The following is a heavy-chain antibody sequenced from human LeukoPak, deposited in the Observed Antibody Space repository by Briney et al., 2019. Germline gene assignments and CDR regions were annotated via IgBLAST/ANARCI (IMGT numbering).Heavy chain of an antibody. CDR1: GGSISSYY. V-gene: IGHV4-59*01. CDR2: IYYSGST. D-gene: IGHD3-9*01. CDR3: AREDRVLRYFDWLPSYYMDV. Sequence: PSETLSLTCTVSGGSISSYYWSWIRQPPGKGLEWIGYIYYSGSTNYNPSLKSRVTISVDTSKNQFSLKLSSVTAADTAVYYCAREDRVLRYFDWLPSYYMDVWGKGTTVTVSS. J-gene: IGHJ6*03.